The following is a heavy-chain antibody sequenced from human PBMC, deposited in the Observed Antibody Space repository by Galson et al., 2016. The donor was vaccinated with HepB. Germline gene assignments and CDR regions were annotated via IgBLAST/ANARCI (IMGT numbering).Heavy chain of an antibody. CDR1: GFTFSTYD. CDR3: AKRAGGFGEGQFDH. D-gene: IGHD3-10*01. Sequence: SLRLSCAVSGFTFSTYDMSWVRQAPGKGLEWVATINGGGDWAPSAGSVSGRFTISKDNSRNTLYLQMNSLRAEDTAIYFCAKRAGGFGEGQFDHWSPGTMVSVSS. V-gene: IGHV3-23*01. J-gene: IGHJ4*02. CDR2: INGGGDWA.